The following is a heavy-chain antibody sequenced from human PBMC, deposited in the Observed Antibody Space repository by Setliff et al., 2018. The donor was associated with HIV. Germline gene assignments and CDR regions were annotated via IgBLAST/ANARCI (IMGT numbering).Heavy chain of an antibody. CDR1: GESFSGYY. V-gene: IGHV4-34*01. Sequence: LSLTCAVYGESFSGYYWNWIRQPPGKGLEWIGEINHSGSTKYDPSLKSRVTISVDTSKKQFSLKLSSVTAADTAVYYCARGFSGHYSFTGYMDVWGKGTTVTVSS. J-gene: IGHJ6*03. CDR3: ARGFSGHYSFTGYMDV. D-gene: IGHD3-22*01. CDR2: INHSGST.